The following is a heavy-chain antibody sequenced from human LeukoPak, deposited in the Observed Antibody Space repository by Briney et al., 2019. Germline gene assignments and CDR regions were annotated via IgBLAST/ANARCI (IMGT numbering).Heavy chain of an antibody. J-gene: IGHJ5*02. D-gene: IGHD3-10*01. CDR1: GGSINSDSYY. CDR2: LYYSGST. Sequence: PSETLSLTCTVSGGSINSDSYYWGWLRPAPGQGLEWIGNLYYSGSTNYNPSLKSRVTISVDTSKNQFSLKLSSVTAADTAVYYCARVRVASGVLLWFGEPLGWFDPWGQGTLVTVSS. V-gene: IGHV4-61*01. CDR3: ARVRVASGVLLWFGEPLGWFDP.